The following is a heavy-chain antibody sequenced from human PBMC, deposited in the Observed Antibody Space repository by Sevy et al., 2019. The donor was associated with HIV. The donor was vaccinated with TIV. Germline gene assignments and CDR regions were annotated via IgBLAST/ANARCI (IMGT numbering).Heavy chain of an antibody. CDR3: ARDQAVAGMNWFDP. CDR2: IYHSGST. CDR1: GGSISSSNW. Sequence: SETLSLTCAVSGGSISSSNWWSWVRQPPGKGLEWIGEIYHSGSTNYNPSLKSRVTISVDKSKNQFSLKLSSVTAVDTAVYYCARDQAVAGMNWFDPWGQGTLVTVSS. J-gene: IGHJ5*02. D-gene: IGHD6-19*01. V-gene: IGHV4-4*02.